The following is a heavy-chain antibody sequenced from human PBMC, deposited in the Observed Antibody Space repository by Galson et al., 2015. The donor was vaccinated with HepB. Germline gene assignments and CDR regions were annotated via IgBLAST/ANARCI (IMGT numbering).Heavy chain of an antibody. CDR3: ARGRYNWNPSWFDP. CDR1: GGSFSGYY. Sequence: SETLSLTCAVYGGSFSGYYWSWIRQPPGKGLEWIGEINHSGSTNYNPSLKSRVTISVDTSKNQFSLKLSSVTAADTAVYYCARGRYNWNPSWFDPWGQGTLVTVSS. D-gene: IGHD1-20*01. V-gene: IGHV4-34*01. J-gene: IGHJ5*02. CDR2: INHSGST.